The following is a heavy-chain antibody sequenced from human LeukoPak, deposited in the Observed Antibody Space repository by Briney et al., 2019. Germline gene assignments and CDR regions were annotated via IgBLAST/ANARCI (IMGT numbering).Heavy chain of an antibody. CDR2: INPSGGST. Sequence: GASVNVSCKASGYTFTSYYMHWVRQAPGQGLEWMGIINPSGGSTSYAQKFQGRVTMTRDTSTSTVYMELSSLRSGDTAVYYCARSVGATGYFDYWGQGTLVTVSS. J-gene: IGHJ4*02. V-gene: IGHV1-46*01. CDR1: GYTFTSYY. CDR3: ARSVGATGYFDY. D-gene: IGHD1-26*01.